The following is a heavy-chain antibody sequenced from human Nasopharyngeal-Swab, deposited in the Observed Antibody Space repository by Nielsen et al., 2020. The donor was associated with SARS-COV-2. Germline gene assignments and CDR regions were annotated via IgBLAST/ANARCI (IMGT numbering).Heavy chain of an antibody. V-gene: IGHV3-23*03. Sequence: VRQMPGKGMEWVSVIYSGGSSTYYADSVKGRFTISRDNSKNTPYLQMNSLRAEDTAVYYCAKDGYYYDSSGYGMDVWGQGTTVTVSS. J-gene: IGHJ6*02. CDR3: AKDGYYYDSSGYGMDV. D-gene: IGHD3-22*01. CDR2: IYSGGSST.